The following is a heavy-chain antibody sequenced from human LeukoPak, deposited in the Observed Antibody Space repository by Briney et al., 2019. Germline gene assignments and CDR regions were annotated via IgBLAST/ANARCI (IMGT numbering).Heavy chain of an antibody. J-gene: IGHJ4*02. D-gene: IGHD2-2*01. CDR1: GFTFSSYA. CDR2: ISTSDGST. CDR3: AKVSGSQLLSPYFDY. Sequence: GSLRLSCVASGFTFSSYAMTWVRQAPGKGLEWASAISTSDGSTYYADSVKGRLTISRDNSKNTLFLQMNSLKTEDTAIYYCAKVSGSQLLSPYFDYWGQGTLVTVSS. V-gene: IGHV3-23*01.